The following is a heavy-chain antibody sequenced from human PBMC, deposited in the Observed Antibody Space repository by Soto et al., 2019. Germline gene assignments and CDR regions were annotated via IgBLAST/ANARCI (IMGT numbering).Heavy chain of an antibody. CDR3: ARHEYSSAWYGNWFDT. CDR1: GGSISSNSYY. D-gene: IGHD6-19*01. CDR2: VHYSGST. J-gene: IGHJ5*02. V-gene: IGHV4-39*01. Sequence: SETLSLTCTVSGGSISSNSYYWGWIRQPPGKGLEWIGSVHYSGSTYYNPSLKSRVSISVDTSKNQFSLKLSSVTAADAAVYYCARHEYSSAWYGNWFDTWGQGTLVTVS.